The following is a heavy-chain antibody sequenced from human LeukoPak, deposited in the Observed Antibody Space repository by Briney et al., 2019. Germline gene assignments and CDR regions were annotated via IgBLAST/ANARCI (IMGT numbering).Heavy chain of an antibody. CDR1: VYTLTELS. V-gene: IGHV1-24*01. Sequence: ASVTVSCTVSVYTLTELSMHWVRQAPGKGLEWVGTFDPEDGETIYAQKFQGRVTMTEDTSTDTAYMELSSLRSEDTAVYYCATALLRIEGVYWGQGTLVTVSS. CDR2: FDPEDGET. J-gene: IGHJ4*02. D-gene: IGHD2-15*01. CDR3: ATALLRIEGVY.